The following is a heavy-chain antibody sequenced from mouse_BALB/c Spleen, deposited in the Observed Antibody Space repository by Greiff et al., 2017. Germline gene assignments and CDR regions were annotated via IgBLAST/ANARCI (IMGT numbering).Heavy chain of an antibody. CDR3: ARHYGNYPMDY. J-gene: IGHJ4*01. CDR1: GFTFSSYG. D-gene: IGHD2-1*01. CDR2: ISSGGSYT. Sequence: EVMLVESGGDLVKPGGSLKLSCAASGFTFSSYGMSWVRQTPDKRLEWVATISSGGSYTYYPDSVKGRFTISRDNAKNTLYLQMSSLKSEDTAMYYCARHYGNYPMDYWGQGTSVTVSS. V-gene: IGHV5-6*01.